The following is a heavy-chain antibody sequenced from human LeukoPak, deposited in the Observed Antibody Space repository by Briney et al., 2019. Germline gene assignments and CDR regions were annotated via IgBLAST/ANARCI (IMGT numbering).Heavy chain of an antibody. CDR2: IYYSGGT. CDR1: GGSINYYY. CDR3: ARETPGAGHFDY. J-gene: IGHJ4*02. D-gene: IGHD7-27*01. Sequence: SETLSLTCTVPGGSINYYYWMWIRQPPGKGLEWIGYIYYSGGTHYNPSLKSRVTMLVDTSKNQFSLKLTAVTAADTAVYYCARETPGAGHFDYWGQGSLVTVSS. V-gene: IGHV4-59*01.